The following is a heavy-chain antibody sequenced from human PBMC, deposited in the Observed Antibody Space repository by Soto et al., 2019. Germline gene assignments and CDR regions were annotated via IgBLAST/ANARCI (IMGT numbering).Heavy chain of an antibody. V-gene: IGHV4-59*01. CDR1: GGSISSYY. CDR3: ASVRSSGWYFIDY. CDR2: IYYSGST. J-gene: IGHJ4*02. D-gene: IGHD6-19*01. Sequence: PSETLSLTCTVSGGSISSYYWSWIRRPPGKGLEWIGYIYYSGSTNYNPSLKSRVTISVDTSKNQFSLKLSSVTAADTAVHYCASVRSSGWYFIDYWGQGTLVTVSS.